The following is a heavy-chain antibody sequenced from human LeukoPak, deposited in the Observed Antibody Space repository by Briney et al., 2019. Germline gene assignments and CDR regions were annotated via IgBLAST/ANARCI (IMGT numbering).Heavy chain of an antibody. D-gene: IGHD6-19*01. CDR2: IYPGDSDT. V-gene: IGHV5-51*01. Sequence: GESLKISCKGSGYTFTNYWIGWVRQMPGKGLEFMGIIYPGDSDTRYSPSFQGQVTISVDKSINTAYLQWSSLKASDSAMYYCARAPFSSGWLSDYYYYYGMDVWGQGTTVTVSS. CDR3: ARAPFSSGWLSDYYYYYGMDV. J-gene: IGHJ6*02. CDR1: GYTFTNYW.